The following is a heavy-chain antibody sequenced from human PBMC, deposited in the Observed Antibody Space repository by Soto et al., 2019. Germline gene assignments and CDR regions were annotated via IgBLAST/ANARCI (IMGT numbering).Heavy chain of an antibody. D-gene: IGHD1-26*01. J-gene: IGHJ4*02. CDR2: INAGNGNT. CDR3: ARWVGGNYFHY. Sequence: XSVKRSCKASGYTFTNYAMHWGRQAPGQRLEWMGWINAGNGNTKYSQKFQGRVTITRDTSASTAYMELRSLRSEDTAVYFCARWVGGNYFHYWGQGTQVTVPS. CDR1: GYTFTNYA. V-gene: IGHV1-3*01.